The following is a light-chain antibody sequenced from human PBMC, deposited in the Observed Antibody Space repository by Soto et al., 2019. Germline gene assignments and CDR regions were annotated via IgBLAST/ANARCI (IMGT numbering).Light chain of an antibody. Sequence: QSALTQPASVSGSPGQSVTISCTGSNSDIGGYNYVSWYQQHPGKAPKLMIYEVSNRPSGVSSRFSGSKSGNTASLTISGLQAEDEADYYRSSYTRSSTLVVFGGGTKVTVL. J-gene: IGLJ2*01. CDR2: EVS. CDR1: NSDIGGYNY. CDR3: SSYTRSSTLVV. V-gene: IGLV2-14*01.